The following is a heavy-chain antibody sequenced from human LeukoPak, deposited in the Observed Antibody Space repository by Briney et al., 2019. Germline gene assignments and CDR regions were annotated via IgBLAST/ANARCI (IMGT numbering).Heavy chain of an antibody. CDR1: GYSFTDYY. J-gene: IGHJ4*02. D-gene: IGHD2-2*01. Sequence: ASVKVSCKTSGYSFTDYYMHWVRQAPGQGLEWMGWINPNSGGTNYAQKFQGRVTMTRDTSISTAYMELSRLRSDDTAVYYCARDGHRGYCSSTSCYDVYWGQGTLVTVSS. V-gene: IGHV1-2*02. CDR2: INPNSGGT. CDR3: ARDGHRGYCSSTSCYDVY.